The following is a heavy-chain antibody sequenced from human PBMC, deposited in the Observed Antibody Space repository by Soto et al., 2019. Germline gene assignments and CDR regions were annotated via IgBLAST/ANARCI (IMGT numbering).Heavy chain of an antibody. Sequence: PGGSLRLSCAASGFTFSSYGMHWVRQAPGKGLEWVAVISYDGSNKYYADSVKGRFTISRDNSKNTLYLQMNSLRAEDTAVYYCAKDRVVRGVIITWGDYWGQGTLVTVSS. CDR3: AKDRVVRGVIITWGDY. J-gene: IGHJ4*02. CDR2: ISYDGSNK. CDR1: GFTFSSYG. V-gene: IGHV3-30*18. D-gene: IGHD3-10*01.